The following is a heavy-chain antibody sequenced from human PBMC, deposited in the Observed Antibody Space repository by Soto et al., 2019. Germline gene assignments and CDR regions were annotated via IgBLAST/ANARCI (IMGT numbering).Heavy chain of an antibody. Sequence: PGGSLRLSCAASGFTFSSYDMHWVRQATGKGLEWVSAIGTAGDTYYPGSVKGRFTISRENAKNSLYLQMNSLRAEDTAVYYCARVFRDDFWSGYYDYWGQGTLVTVSS. V-gene: IGHV3-13*01. CDR1: GFTFSSYD. CDR2: IGTAGDT. CDR3: ARVFRDDFWSGYYDY. J-gene: IGHJ4*02. D-gene: IGHD3-3*01.